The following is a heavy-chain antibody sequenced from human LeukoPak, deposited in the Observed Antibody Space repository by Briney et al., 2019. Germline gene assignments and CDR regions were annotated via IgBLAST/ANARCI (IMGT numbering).Heavy chain of an antibody. V-gene: IGHV3-30*18. CDR3: AKDRYSSSWYEY. CDR2: ISYDGSNK. CDR1: GFTFSSYG. D-gene: IGHD6-13*01. J-gene: IGHJ4*02. Sequence: GGSLRLSCAASGFTFSSYGMHRVRQAPGKGLEWVAVISYDGSNKYYADSVKGRFTISRDNSKNTLYLQMNSLRAEDTAVYYCAKDRYSSSWYEYWGQGTLVTVSS.